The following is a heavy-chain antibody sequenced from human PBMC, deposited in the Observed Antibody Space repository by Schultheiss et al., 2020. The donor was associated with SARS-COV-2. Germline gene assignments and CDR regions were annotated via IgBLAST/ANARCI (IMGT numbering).Heavy chain of an antibody. CDR2: MNHSGST. D-gene: IGHD3-22*01. CDR3: ARHTYYYDSSGYRPMGYDY. J-gene: IGHJ4*02. CDR1: GGSFSTYY. V-gene: IGHV4-34*01. Sequence: SETLSLTCAVYGGSFSTYYWSWIRQPPGKGLEWIGEMNHSGSTNQNPSLKSRVTISVDTSKNQFSLKLSSVTAADTAVYYCARHTYYYDSSGYRPMGYDYWGQGTLVTVSS.